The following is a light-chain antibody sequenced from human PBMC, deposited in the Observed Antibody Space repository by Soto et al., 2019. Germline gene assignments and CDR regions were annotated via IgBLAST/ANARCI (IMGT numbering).Light chain of an antibody. J-gene: IGLJ2*01. V-gene: IGLV2-23*02. CDR1: SSDFGTYNR. CDR3: CSYAGSSSSVI. Sequence: QSALTQPASVSGSPGQSITISCTGTSSDFGTYNRVSWYQQHPGKVPKLILYEVSKRPSGVSNRFSGSGSGNTASLTVSGLQAEDEADYYCCSYAGSSSSVIFGGGTQLTVL. CDR2: EVS.